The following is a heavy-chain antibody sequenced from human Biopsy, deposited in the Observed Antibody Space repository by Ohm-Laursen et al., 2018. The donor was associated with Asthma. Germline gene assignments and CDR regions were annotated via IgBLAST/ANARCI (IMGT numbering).Heavy chain of an antibody. V-gene: IGHV3-53*01. Sequence: SLRLSCAASGLAVSRDHMFWVRQAPGKGLEWVSVIYSGGTSHTADSVRGRFTISRDYSKNTLYLQMHSLRAEDTAVYYCARGDSSNWSHYYFDYWGQGTPVTVSS. CDR1: GLAVSRDH. J-gene: IGHJ4*02. D-gene: IGHD3-22*01. CDR3: ARGDSSNWSHYYFDY. CDR2: IYSGGTS.